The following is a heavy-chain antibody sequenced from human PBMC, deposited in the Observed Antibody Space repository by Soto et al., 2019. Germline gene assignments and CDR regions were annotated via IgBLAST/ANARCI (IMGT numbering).Heavy chain of an antibody. CDR2: ISGSGGST. CDR1: GFTFSSYA. Sequence: EVQLLESGGGLVQPGGSLRLSCAASGFTFSSYAMSWVRQAPGKGLEWVSAISGSGGSTYYADSVKGRFTISRDNSKNTLYRQMNSLRAEDTAVYYCAKDKLFELLPLYFDYWGQGTLVTVSS. J-gene: IGHJ4*02. D-gene: IGHD1-26*01. CDR3: AKDKLFELLPLYFDY. V-gene: IGHV3-23*01.